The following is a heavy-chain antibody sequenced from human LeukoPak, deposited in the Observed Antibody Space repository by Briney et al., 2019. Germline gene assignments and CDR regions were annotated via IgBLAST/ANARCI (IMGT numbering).Heavy chain of an antibody. D-gene: IGHD5-18*01. CDR1: EFTLITYS. Sequence: GGSLRLSCAASEFTLITYSMSWVRQAPGKGLEWVANIKQDGSEKYYVDSVKGRFTISRDNAKNSLYLQMNSLRAEDTAVYYCARDPKQLWSFDYWGQGTLVTVSS. J-gene: IGHJ4*02. CDR3: ARDPKQLWSFDY. CDR2: IKQDGSEK. V-gene: IGHV3-7*01.